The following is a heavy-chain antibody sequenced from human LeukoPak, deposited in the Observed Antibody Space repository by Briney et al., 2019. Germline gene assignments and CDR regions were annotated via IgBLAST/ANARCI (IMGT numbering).Heavy chain of an antibody. V-gene: IGHV3-21*01. J-gene: IGHJ4*02. CDR3: ARYRGTPTKYYFDY. CDR1: GFTFSSYS. D-gene: IGHD4-23*01. CDR2: ISSSSSYI. Sequence: GSLRLSCAASGFTFSSYSMNWVRQAPGKGLEWVSSISSSSSYIYYADSVKGRFTISRDNAKNSLYLQMNSLRAEDTAVYYCARYRGTPTKYYFDYWGQGTLVTVSS.